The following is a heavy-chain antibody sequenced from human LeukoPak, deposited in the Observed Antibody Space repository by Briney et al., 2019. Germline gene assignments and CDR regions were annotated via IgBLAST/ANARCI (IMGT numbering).Heavy chain of an antibody. CDR2: IYYSGST. CDR3: ARHRDYGGHYFDY. D-gene: IGHD4-17*01. V-gene: IGHV4-59*08. Sequence: PSETLSLTCTVSGGSISSYYWSWIRQPPGKGLEWIGYIYYSGSTNYNPSLKSRVTISVDTSKNQFSLKLSSVTAADTAVYYCARHRDYGGHYFDYWGQGTLVTVSS. J-gene: IGHJ4*02. CDR1: GGSISSYY.